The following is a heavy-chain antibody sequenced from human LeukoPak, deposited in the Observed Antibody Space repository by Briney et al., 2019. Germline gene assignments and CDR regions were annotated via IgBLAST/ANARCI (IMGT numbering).Heavy chain of an antibody. CDR1: GFTLKNYG. J-gene: IGHJ4*02. CDR3: ARVYYYGSGSYSPLSY. Sequence: GRSLRLSCSESGFTLKNYGMHWVRQAPGKGLEWVAVLWSDGSNKNYAESVKGRFTISRDNSKNTLDLQMNSLRAEDTAVYYCARVYYYGSGSYSPLSYWGQGTLVTVSS. CDR2: LWSDGSNK. D-gene: IGHD3-10*01. V-gene: IGHV3-33*01.